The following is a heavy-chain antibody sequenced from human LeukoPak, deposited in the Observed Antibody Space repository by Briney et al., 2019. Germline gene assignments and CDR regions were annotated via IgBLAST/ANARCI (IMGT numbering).Heavy chain of an antibody. CDR1: GYTFTGYY. CDR2: INPNSGGT. D-gene: IGHD2-2*02. V-gene: IGHV1-2*02. CDR3: AIEFATVVVSAVISAFDI. Sequence: ASVKVSCKASGYTFTGYYMHWVRQAPGQGLEWMGWINPNSGGTNYAQEFQGRVTMTRDTSIRTAYMELSRLRSDDTAVYYCAIEFATVVVSAVISAFDIWGQGTMVTVPS. J-gene: IGHJ3*02.